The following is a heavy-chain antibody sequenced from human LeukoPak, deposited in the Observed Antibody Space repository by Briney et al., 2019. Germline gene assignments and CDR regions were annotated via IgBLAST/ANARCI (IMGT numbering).Heavy chain of an antibody. D-gene: IGHD1-26*01. CDR3: AKAGFSGTYYDY. Sequence: GGSLRLSCAASGFTFSSYAMSWVRQAPGKGLEWVSLISGSGGSTYFADSVKGRFTISRDDSKNTLYLQMNSLRAEDTAVYYCAKAGFSGTYYDYWGQGTLVTVSS. CDR2: ISGSGGST. J-gene: IGHJ4*02. V-gene: IGHV3-23*01. CDR1: GFTFSSYA.